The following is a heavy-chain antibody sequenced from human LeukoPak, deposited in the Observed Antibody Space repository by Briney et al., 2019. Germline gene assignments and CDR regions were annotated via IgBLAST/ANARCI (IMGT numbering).Heavy chain of an antibody. J-gene: IGHJ6*03. V-gene: IGHV5-51*01. CDR1: GYSFTSYW. Sequence: GESLKISCKGSGYSFTSYWIGWVRQKPGKGLEWMGIIYPGDSDTRYSPSFQGQVTISADKSISTAYLQWSSLKASDTAMYYCARRGRGVIDKYYYYMDVWGKGTTVTVSS. CDR2: IYPGDSDT. CDR3: ARRGRGVIDKYYYYMDV. D-gene: IGHD3-16*02.